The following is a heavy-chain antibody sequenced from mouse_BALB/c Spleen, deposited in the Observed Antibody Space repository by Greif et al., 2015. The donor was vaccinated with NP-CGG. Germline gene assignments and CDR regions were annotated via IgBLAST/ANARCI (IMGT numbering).Heavy chain of an antibody. CDR1: GYTFTSYY. CDR2: INPSNGGT. CDR3: SRNGNFVYARYY. V-gene: IGHV1S81*02. J-gene: IGHJ4*01. Sequence: QVQLQQSGAELVKTGASVKLSCKASGYTFTSYYMYWVKQRPGQGLEWIGEINPSNGGTNFDEKFKSKATLTVDKSSSTAYLQLIILTSEFSAFFYCSRNGNFVYARYYWGQVTSVTVSS. D-gene: IGHD2-1*01.